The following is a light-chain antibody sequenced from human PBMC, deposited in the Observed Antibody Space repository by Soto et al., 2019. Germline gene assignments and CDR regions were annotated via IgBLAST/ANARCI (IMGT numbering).Light chain of an antibody. V-gene: IGKV3-20*01. CDR1: QSVSSN. J-gene: IGKJ1*01. Sequence: EIVMTKSPATLSVSPGERATLSCRASQSVSSNLAWYQQKPGQAPRLLIYGASTRATGFPDRFSGSGSGTDFTLTISRLEPEDFAVYYCQQYGSSSWTFGQGTKVDIK. CDR3: QQYGSSSWT. CDR2: GAS.